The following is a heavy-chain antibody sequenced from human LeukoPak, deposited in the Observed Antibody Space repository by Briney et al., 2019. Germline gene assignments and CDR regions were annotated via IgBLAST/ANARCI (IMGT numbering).Heavy chain of an antibody. CDR2: IYSGGST. J-gene: IGHJ4*02. Sequence: GGSLRLSCAASGFTVSSNYMSWVRQAPGKGLEWVPVIYSGGSTYYADSVKGRFTISRDNSKNTLYLQMNSLRAEDTAVYYCAKDRKELPTWDYWGQGTLVTVSS. CDR1: GFTVSSNY. V-gene: IGHV3-53*01. CDR3: AKDRKELPTWDY. D-gene: IGHD1-26*01.